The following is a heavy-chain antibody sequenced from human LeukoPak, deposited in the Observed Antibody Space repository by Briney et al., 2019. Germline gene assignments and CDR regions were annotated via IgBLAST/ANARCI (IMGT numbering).Heavy chain of an antibody. J-gene: IGHJ6*02. V-gene: IGHV4-30-2*01. CDR2: IYHSGST. D-gene: IGHD2-2*01. CDR1: GGSISSGGYS. Sequence: PSETLSLTCAVSGGSISSGGYSWSWIRQPPGKGLEWIGYIYHSGSTYYNPSLKSRVTISVDRSKNQFSLKLSSVTAADTAVYYCARGNRYCSSTSCALMDVWGQGTTVTVSS. CDR3: ARGNRYCSSTSCALMDV.